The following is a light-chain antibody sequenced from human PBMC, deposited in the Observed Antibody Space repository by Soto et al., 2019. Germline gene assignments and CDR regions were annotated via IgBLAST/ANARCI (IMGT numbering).Light chain of an antibody. Sequence: QSALTQPASVSGSPGQSIAISCTGTSSDVGAFDYVSWYQQHPGKAPRVMICDVKNRRSGIADRFSGSKSGNTASLTISGLQAEDDANYDCSSYTINSSVIFGGGTKLTVL. CDR1: SSDVGAFDY. CDR2: DVK. J-gene: IGLJ2*01. V-gene: IGLV2-14*03. CDR3: SSYTINSSVI.